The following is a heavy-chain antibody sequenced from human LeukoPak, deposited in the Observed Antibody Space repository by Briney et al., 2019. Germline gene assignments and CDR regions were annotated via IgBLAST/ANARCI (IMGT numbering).Heavy chain of an antibody. Sequence: EEPLKISCRGSGYSFTNYWIGWVPQVPGKGLEWMGIIYPGDSDTRYSTSFQGQVTISADKSISIAYPQWSSLKASDTAMYYCASNYGNDAFDIWGQGTMVTVSS. CDR2: IYPGDSDT. V-gene: IGHV5-51*01. J-gene: IGHJ3*02. CDR3: ASNYGNDAFDI. D-gene: IGHD3-10*01. CDR1: GYSFTNYW.